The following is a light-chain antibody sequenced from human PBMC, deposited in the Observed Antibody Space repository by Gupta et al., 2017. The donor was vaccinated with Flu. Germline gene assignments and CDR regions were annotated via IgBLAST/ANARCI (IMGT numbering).Light chain of an antibody. V-gene: IGLV3-1*01. Sequence: PGNTASITCSGDKVGDKYVCRYQQKPGQSPMLVIYQDARRPSGIPERFSGSNSGNTATLTISGTQAVDEADYFCAAWDSNIAWVFGGGTKLTVL. CDR3: AAWDSNIAWV. CDR2: QDA. CDR1: KVGDKY. J-gene: IGLJ2*01.